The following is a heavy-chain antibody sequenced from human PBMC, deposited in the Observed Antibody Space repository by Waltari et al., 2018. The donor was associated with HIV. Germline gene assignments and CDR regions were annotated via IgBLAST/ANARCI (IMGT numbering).Heavy chain of an antibody. D-gene: IGHD7-27*01. V-gene: IGHV4-59*01. CDR3: AREGSYELGDDAFDI. J-gene: IGHJ3*02. Sequence: QVQLQESGPGLVKPSETLSLTCTVSGGSISSYYWSWIRQPPGKGLEWIGYIYYSGSTNYNPSLKSRVTISVDTSKNQFSLKLSSVTAADTAVYYCAREGSYELGDDAFDIWGQGTMVTVSS. CDR1: GGSISSYY. CDR2: IYYSGST.